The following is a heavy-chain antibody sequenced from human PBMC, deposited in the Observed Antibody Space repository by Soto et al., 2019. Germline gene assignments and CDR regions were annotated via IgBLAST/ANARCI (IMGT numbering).Heavy chain of an antibody. J-gene: IGHJ4*02. Sequence: PSETLSLTCAVYGGSFSGYSWSWIRQPPGKGLEWIGEINHSGSTNYNPSLKSRVTISVDTSKNQFSLKLSSVTAADTAVYYCARIPGTRYDYWGQGTLVTVSS. D-gene: IGHD1-1*01. CDR2: INHSGST. CDR3: ARIPGTRYDY. CDR1: GGSFSGYS. V-gene: IGHV4-34*01.